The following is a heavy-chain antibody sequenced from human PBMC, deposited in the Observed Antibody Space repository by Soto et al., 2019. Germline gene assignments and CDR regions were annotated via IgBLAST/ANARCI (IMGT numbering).Heavy chain of an antibody. V-gene: IGHV3-23*01. D-gene: IGHD5-12*01. CDR1: GFTFSSYA. J-gene: IGHJ4*02. Sequence: EVQLLESGGGLVQPGGSLRLSCAASGFTFSSYAMGWVRQAPGKGLEWVSDIRGSNDNTYYTDSVKGRFTISRDNSKNTLYLQMNSLRAEDTAVYYCAKDKDRGYDWADYFDYWGQGTLVTVSS. CDR2: IRGSNDNT. CDR3: AKDKDRGYDWADYFDY.